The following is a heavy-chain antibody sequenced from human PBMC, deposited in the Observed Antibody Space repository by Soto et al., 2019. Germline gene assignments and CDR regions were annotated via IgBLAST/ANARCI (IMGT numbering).Heavy chain of an antibody. J-gene: IGHJ5*02. CDR3: AHIPNYYQYDWFDP. CDR2: SYWDADK. D-gene: IGHD3-16*01. Sequence: QITLKESGPTLVKPTQTLTLTCTFSGFSLTTRGVGVGWICQPTGKALECLALSYWDADKRSSPSLQSRLSITKDTSKHPVVLTITNVDPVDTATYYCAHIPNYYQYDWFDPWGQGTLGSVSS. V-gene: IGHV2-5*02. CDR1: GFSLTTRGVG.